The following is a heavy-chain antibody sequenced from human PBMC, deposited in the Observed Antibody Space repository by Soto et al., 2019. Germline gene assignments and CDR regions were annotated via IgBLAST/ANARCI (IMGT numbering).Heavy chain of an antibody. CDR3: ASSDYGGNSFDY. CDR1: GGSISSGDYY. CDR2: IYYSGST. Sequence: PSETLSLTCTVSGGSISSGDYYWSWIRQPPGKGLEWIGYIYYSGSTYYNPSLKSRVTISVDTSKNQFSLKLSSVTAADTAVYYCASSDYGGNSFDYWGQGTLVTVSS. V-gene: IGHV4-30-4*01. D-gene: IGHD4-17*01. J-gene: IGHJ4*02.